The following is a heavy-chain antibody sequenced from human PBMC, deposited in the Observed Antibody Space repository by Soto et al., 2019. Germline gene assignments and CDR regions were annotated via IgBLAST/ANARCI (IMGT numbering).Heavy chain of an antibody. Sequence: PGGSLRLSCAAPGFTFSSYAMHWVRQAPGKGLEWVAVISYDGSNKYYADSVKGRFTISRDNSKNTLYLQMNSLRAEDTAVYYCARDGPESETYYYYGMDVWGQGTTVTVSS. CDR3: ARDGPESETYYYYGMDV. CDR1: GFTFSSYA. V-gene: IGHV3-30-3*01. D-gene: IGHD3-3*01. J-gene: IGHJ6*02. CDR2: ISYDGSNK.